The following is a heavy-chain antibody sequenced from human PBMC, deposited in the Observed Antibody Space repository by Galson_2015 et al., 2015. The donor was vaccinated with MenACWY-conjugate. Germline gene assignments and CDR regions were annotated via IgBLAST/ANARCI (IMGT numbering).Heavy chain of an antibody. CDR2: INPADSNV. J-gene: IGHJ6*02. Sequence: QSGAEVKKPGESLKISCKGSGYTFTNYWIAWVRQMPGEGLEWVGLINPADSNVRYSPSFQGQVTISADESISTAYLQWSSLKASDIAIFYCARHPPGGRGMDVWGRGTTVTVSS. CDR1: GYTFTNYW. D-gene: IGHD1-26*01. CDR3: ARHPPGGRGMDV. V-gene: IGHV5-51*01.